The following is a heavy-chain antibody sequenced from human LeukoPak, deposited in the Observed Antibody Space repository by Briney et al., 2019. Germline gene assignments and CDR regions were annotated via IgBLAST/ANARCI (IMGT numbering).Heavy chain of an antibody. CDR2: SYHSGVS. J-gene: IGHJ4*02. V-gene: IGHV4-38-2*01. D-gene: IGHD3-10*01. CDR3: FTPAVDY. Sequence: SETLSLTCAVSGYSLSSGHDWGWIRPPTGKGLEWIGRSYHSGVSYYNTSLKSRVTISADTSKNQFSLKMKSVTAADTAVYAGFTPAVDYCSQGTLVTVSS. CDR1: GYSLSSGHD.